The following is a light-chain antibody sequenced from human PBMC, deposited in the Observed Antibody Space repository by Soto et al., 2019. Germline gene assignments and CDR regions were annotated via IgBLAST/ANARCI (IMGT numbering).Light chain of an antibody. CDR2: DAS. CDR1: QSVSSY. CDR3: QQRSNWPPALT. J-gene: IGKJ4*01. V-gene: IGKV3-11*01. Sequence: EIVLTQSPATLSLSPGERATLSCRASQSVSSYLAWYQQKPGQDPRLLIYDASNRATGIPARFSGSGSGTDFTLTISSLDPEDFAVYYCQQRSNWPPALTFGGGTKVEIK.